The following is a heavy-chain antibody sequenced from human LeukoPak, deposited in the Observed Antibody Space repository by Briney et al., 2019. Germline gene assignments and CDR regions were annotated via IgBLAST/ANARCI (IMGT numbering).Heavy chain of an antibody. D-gene: IGHD3-3*01. CDR2: ISWNSGSI. J-gene: IGHJ5*02. Sequence: GGSLRLSCAASGFTFDDYAMHWVRQAPGKGLGWVSGISWNSGSIGYADSVKGRFTISRDNAKNSLYLQMNSLRAEDTALYYCARAGQNDFWSGLPNWLDPWGQGTLVTVSS. CDR3: ARAGQNDFWSGLPNWLDP. V-gene: IGHV3-9*01. CDR1: GFTFDDYA.